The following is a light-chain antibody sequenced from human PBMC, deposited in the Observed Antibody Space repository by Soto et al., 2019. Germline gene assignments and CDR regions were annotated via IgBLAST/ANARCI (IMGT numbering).Light chain of an antibody. V-gene: IGKV1-39*01. CDR2: AAS. CDR3: QQSYSTPPA. Sequence: DIQMTQSPSSLSASVGDRVTITCRASQSISTYLNWYQQKPGKAPKLLIYAASSLQSGVPSRFSGSGSGTDFTLTISSLQPEDFARYYCQQSYSTPPAFGQVTKVEIK. J-gene: IGKJ1*01. CDR1: QSISTY.